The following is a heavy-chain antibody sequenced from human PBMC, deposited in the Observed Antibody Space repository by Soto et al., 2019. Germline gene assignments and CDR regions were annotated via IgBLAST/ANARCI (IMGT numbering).Heavy chain of an antibody. D-gene: IGHD5-18*01. V-gene: IGHV4-59*01. Sequence: SETLSLTCTVSGGSISSYYWSWIRQPPGKGLEWIGYIYYSGSTNYNPSLKSRVTISVDTSKNQFSLKLSSVTAADTAVYYCARSPVDTAMAGYYYGMDVWGQGTTVTVSS. CDR2: IYYSGST. CDR1: GGSISSYY. CDR3: ARSPVDTAMAGYYYGMDV. J-gene: IGHJ6*02.